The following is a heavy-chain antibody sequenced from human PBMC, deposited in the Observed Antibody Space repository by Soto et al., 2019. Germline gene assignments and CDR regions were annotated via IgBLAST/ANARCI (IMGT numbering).Heavy chain of an antibody. Sequence: ASVKVSCKASGGTFSSYAITWVRQAPGQGLEWMGMIIPIFGAPSYAQKFQGRVTIHADESTTTVYMELSSLKSEDTGLYYCARVVMVFTATKFSFDPWGQGTLVTVSS. D-gene: IGHD2-15*01. CDR3: ARVVMVFTATKFSFDP. J-gene: IGHJ5*02. CDR2: IIPIFGAP. CDR1: GGTFSSYA. V-gene: IGHV1-69*13.